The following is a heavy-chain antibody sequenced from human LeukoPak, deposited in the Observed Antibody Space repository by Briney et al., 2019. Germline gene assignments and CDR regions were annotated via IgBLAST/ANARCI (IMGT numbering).Heavy chain of an antibody. CDR3: ARDCSGGSCYPLLDRIQLWWYYGMDV. V-gene: IGHV3-21*01. D-gene: IGHD2-15*01. CDR2: ISSSSSYI. J-gene: IGHJ6*02. CDR1: GFTFSSYS. Sequence: GGSLRLSCAASGFTFSSYSMNWVRQAPGKGLEWVSSISSSSSYIYYADSVKGRFTISRDNAKNSLYLQMNSLRAEDTAVYYCARDCSGGSCYPLLDRIQLWWYYGMDVWGQGTTVTVS.